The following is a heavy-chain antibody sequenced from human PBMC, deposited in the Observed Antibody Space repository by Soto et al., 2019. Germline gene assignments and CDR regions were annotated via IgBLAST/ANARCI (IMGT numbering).Heavy chain of an antibody. CDR1: GYTFTSYG. D-gene: IGHD3-3*01. Sequence: ASVKVSCKASGYTFTSYGISWVRQAPGQGLEWMGWISAYNGNTNYAQKLQGRVTMTTDTSTSTAYMELRSLRSDDTAVYYCARDRRYATYDFWSGQPGTVVADMDVWGKGTTVTVSS. J-gene: IGHJ6*03. V-gene: IGHV1-18*01. CDR2: ISAYNGNT. CDR3: ARDRRYATYDFWSGQPGTVVADMDV.